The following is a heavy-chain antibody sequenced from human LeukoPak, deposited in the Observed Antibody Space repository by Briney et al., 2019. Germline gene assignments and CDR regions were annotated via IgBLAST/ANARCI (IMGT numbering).Heavy chain of an antibody. V-gene: IGHV3-74*01. CDR3: ARAPSEIGGYYPEYFRH. CDR1: GFTLSSYW. CDR2: IKSDGRT. J-gene: IGHJ1*01. D-gene: IGHD3-22*01. Sequence: PAVTLRFSCAASGFTLSSYWMHRVPQAQGKGLVWVSRIKSDGRTNYADSVKGRFTISRDNAKNTVSLQMNSLRAEDTGVYYCARAPSEIGGYYPEYFRHWGQGTLVIVSS.